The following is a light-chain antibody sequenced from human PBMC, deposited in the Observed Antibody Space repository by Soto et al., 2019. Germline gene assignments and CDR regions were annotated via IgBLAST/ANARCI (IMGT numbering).Light chain of an antibody. V-gene: IGKV1-5*03. CDR1: ESIDSW. CDR3: QQYNSYRA. CDR2: KAS. Sequence: DIQMTQSPSTLSPSVGDRVTITCRASESIDSWLAWHQQKPGRAPRLLISKASSLESGVPSRFSGSGFGTEFTLTISSLQPDDFATYYCQQYNSYRAFGQGTKVDIK. J-gene: IGKJ1*01.